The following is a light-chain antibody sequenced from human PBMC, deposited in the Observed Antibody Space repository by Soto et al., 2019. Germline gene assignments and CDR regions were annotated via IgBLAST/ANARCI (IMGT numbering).Light chain of an antibody. CDR3: QQYVSSPWA. J-gene: IGKJ1*01. CDR1: QSVSSSF. CDR2: GAS. V-gene: IGKV3-20*01. Sequence: EIVLAQSPGTLSLSPGESATLSCRASQSVSSSFLAWYQQEAGQAPRLLIYGASRRATGIPDRFSGSGSGKDFTLTISRLEPEDFAVYYCQQYVSSPWAFGQGTKVEI.